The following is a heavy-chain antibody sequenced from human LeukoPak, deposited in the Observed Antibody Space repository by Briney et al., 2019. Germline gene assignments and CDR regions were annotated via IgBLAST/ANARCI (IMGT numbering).Heavy chain of an antibody. J-gene: IGHJ6*02. CDR2: FDPEDGET. CDR1: GYTLTELS. Sequence: GASVKVSCKVSGYTLTELSMHWVRQAPGKGLEWMGGFDPEDGETIYAQKFQGRVTMTKSTSTSTAYMELSSLRSEDTAVYYCARGNHPLGMDVWGQGTTVTVSS. D-gene: IGHD2/OR15-2a*01. V-gene: IGHV1-24*01. CDR3: ARGNHPLGMDV.